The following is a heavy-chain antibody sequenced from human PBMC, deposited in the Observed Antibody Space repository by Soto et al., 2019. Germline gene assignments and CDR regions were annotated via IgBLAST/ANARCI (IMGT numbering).Heavy chain of an antibody. V-gene: IGHV4-4*02. D-gene: IGHD6-13*01. J-gene: IGHJ4*02. CDR1: GGSISSSNW. CDR2: IYHSGST. Sequence: QVQLQESGPGLVKPSGTLSLTCAVSGGSISSSNWWSWVRQPPGKGLEWIGEIYHSGSTNYNPAPKVRVTISADKSKIQFSLKLSSVTAADPAVYYCARIAAAGTNFDDWGQGTLGTVSS. CDR3: ARIAAAGTNFDD.